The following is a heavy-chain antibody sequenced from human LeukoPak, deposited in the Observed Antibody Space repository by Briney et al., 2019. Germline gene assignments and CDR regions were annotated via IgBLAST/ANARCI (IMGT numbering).Heavy chain of an antibody. D-gene: IGHD3-10*01. J-gene: IGHJ5*02. CDR2: INLNSGGT. Sequence: VASVRVSSMASGYTFTVYYMHCVRQAPGQGVGWMGWINLNSGGTNYAQKFQGRVTITRDTSISTAYMELSRLRSDDTAVYYCARDRSTMVRGATNWFDPWGQGTLVTVSS. CDR1: GYTFTVYY. CDR3: ARDRSTMVRGATNWFDP. V-gene: IGHV1-2*02.